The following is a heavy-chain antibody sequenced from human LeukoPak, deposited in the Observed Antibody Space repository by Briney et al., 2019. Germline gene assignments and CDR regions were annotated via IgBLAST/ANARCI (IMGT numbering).Heavy chain of an antibody. CDR2: ISNTGNTI. V-gene: IGHV3-11*04. Sequence: PGGSLRLSCAASGFTFSDYYMSWIRQAPGKGLEWVSYISNTGNTIYDADSVKGRFTISRDNARNSLYLQMNSLRVEDTAVYYCARPSSSGWSWVYANWGQGTLVTVSS. J-gene: IGHJ4*02. CDR3: ARPSSSGWSWVYAN. D-gene: IGHD6-19*01. CDR1: GFTFSDYY.